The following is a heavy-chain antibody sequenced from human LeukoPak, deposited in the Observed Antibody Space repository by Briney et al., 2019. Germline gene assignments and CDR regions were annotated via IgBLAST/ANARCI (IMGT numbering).Heavy chain of an antibody. CDR1: GFTVSSNY. CDR2: IYSGGST. J-gene: IGHJ4*02. V-gene: IGHV3-66*02. Sequence: AGGPLRLSCAASGFTVSSNYMSWVRQAPGKGLEWVSVIYSGGSTYYADSVKGRFTISRDNSKNTLYLQMSSLRAEDTAVYYCASMGAPYWFDYWGQGTLVTVSS. D-gene: IGHD1-26*01. CDR3: ASMGAPYWFDY.